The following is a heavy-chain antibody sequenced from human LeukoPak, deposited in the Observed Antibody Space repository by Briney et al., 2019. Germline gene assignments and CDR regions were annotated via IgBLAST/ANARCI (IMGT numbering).Heavy chain of an antibody. J-gene: IGHJ4*02. CDR2: ISSSSSYI. D-gene: IGHD2-15*01. CDR3: ARAKNLYCSGGSCYPNFDY. V-gene: IGHV3-21*01. Sequence: GGSLRLSCAASGFTFSSYSMNWVRQAPGKGLEWVSSISSSSSYIYYADSVKGRFTISRDNAKNSLYLQMNSLRAEDTAVYYCARAKNLYCSGGSCYPNFDYWGQGTLVTVSS. CDR1: GFTFSSYS.